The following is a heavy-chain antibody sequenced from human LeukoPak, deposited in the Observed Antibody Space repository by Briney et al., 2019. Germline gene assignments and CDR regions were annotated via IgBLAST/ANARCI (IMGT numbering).Heavy chain of an antibody. CDR3: ARVGDYENSGSQPFDY. J-gene: IGHJ4*02. CDR1: GFTFSSYS. D-gene: IGHD3-22*01. Sequence: PGGSLRLSCAASGFTFSSYSMNWVRQAPRKGLEWVSYISSSSSTIYYADSVKGRFTISRDNAKNTLYLQMNNLRVEDTAVYYCARVGDYENSGSQPFDYWGQGTLVTVSS. CDR2: ISSSSSTI. V-gene: IGHV3-48*01.